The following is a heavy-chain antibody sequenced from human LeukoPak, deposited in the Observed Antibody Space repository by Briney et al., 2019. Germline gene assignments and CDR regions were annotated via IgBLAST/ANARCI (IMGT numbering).Heavy chain of an antibody. CDR2: MNPNSGNT. J-gene: IGHJ4*02. CDR1: GYPFTSNG. D-gene: IGHD3-9*01. Sequence: GASVKVSCKASGYPFTSNGISWVRQAPGQGLEWMGWMNPNSGNTGYAQKFQGRVTMTRNTSISTAYMELSSLRSEDTAVYYCARAELRYFDWPPGDYWGQGTLVTVSS. V-gene: IGHV1-8*01. CDR3: ARAELRYFDWPPGDY.